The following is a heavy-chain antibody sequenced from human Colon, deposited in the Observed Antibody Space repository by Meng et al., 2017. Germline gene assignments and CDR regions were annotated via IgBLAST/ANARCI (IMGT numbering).Heavy chain of an antibody. J-gene: IGHJ4*02. CDR1: GDSVSSNSAA. CDR3: ARDSSSSAYSPFDY. Sequence: QVPLPQSGPGLEKPPHALSPTCAISGDSVSSNSAAWNWIRQSPSRGLEWLGRTYYRSKWYNDYAVSVKSRITINADTSKNQFSLQLNSVTPEDTAVYYCARDSSSSAYSPFDYWGQGTLVTVSS. D-gene: IGHD3-22*01. CDR2: TYYRSKWYN. V-gene: IGHV6-1*01.